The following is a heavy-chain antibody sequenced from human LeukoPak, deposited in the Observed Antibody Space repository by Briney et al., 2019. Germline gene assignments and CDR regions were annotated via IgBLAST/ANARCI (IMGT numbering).Heavy chain of an antibody. Sequence: LSGGSLRLSCAASGFTFSSYAMHWVRQAPGKGLEWLSGISWNSGTRGYADSVKGRFTISRDNAKNSLYLQMNSLRPDDTAFYYCAKATGDWYFDLWGRGTLVTVSS. CDR1: GFTFSSYA. D-gene: IGHD7-27*01. CDR3: AKATGDWYFDL. V-gene: IGHV3-9*01. CDR2: ISWNSGTR. J-gene: IGHJ2*01.